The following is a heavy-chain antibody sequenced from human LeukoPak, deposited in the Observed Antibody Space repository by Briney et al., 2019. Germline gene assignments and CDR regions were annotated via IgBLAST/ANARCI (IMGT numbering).Heavy chain of an antibody. V-gene: IGHV4-4*07. CDR2: IYTSGST. J-gene: IGHJ3*02. CDR1: GGSISSHY. Sequence: SETLSLTCTVSGGSISSHYWSWIRQPAGKGLEWIGRIYTSGSTNYNPSLKSRVTMSVDTSKNQFSLKLSSVTAADTAVYYCARDLLYYDILTGYCVDAFDIWGQGTMVTVSS. CDR3: ARDLLYYDILTGYCVDAFDI. D-gene: IGHD3-9*01.